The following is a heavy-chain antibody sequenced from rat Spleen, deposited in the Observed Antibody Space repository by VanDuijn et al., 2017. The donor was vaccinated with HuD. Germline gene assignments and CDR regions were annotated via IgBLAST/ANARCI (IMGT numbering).Heavy chain of an antibody. CDR3: AHLGVVMDA. CDR2: ISYDGSST. D-gene: IGHD2-1*01. J-gene: IGHJ4*01. CDR1: GFKFNDHW. V-gene: IGHV5-7*01. Sequence: EVKLVESGGGLVQPGRSLKLSCAASGFKFNDHWMGWVRQAPKKGLEWVANISYDGSSTYYRDSVKGRFTISRANAKSTLYLQMDSLRSEDTATYYCAHLGVVMDAWGQGASVTVSS.